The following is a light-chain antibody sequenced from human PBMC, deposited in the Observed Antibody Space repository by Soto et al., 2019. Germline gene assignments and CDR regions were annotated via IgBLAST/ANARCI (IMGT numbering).Light chain of an antibody. V-gene: IGKV3-20*01. J-gene: IGKJ3*01. CDR1: QSVSSSY. CDR3: QQYGSSPFT. CDR2: GAS. Sequence: EIVLTQSPGTLSLSPGERATLSCRASQSVSSSYLAWYQQKPGQAPRLLIYGASSRATGIPDRFSGIGSGTDFTLTISILEPEDFAVYYCQQYGSSPFTFGPGTKVDIK.